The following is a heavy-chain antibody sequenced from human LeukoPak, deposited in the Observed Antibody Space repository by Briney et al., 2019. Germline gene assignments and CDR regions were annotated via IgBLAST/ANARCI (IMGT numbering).Heavy chain of an antibody. CDR1: GFSFSSYE. V-gene: IGHV3-48*03. CDR3: VRGRLD. CDR2: IGSRGT. J-gene: IGHJ4*02. D-gene: IGHD2-21*01. Sequence: GGSLRLSCAASGFSFSSYEMNWVRQAPGKGLEWVSYIGSRGTYYADSVKGRFTISRDNAKNSLYLQLNSLRVDDTAVYYCVRGRLDWGQGALVTVSS.